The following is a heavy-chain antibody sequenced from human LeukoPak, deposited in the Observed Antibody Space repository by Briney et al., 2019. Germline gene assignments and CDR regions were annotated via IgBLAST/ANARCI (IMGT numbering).Heavy chain of an antibody. CDR1: GFTSSSYA. V-gene: IGHV3-23*01. D-gene: IGHD1-26*01. Sequence: GGSLRLSCAASGFTSSSYAMSWVRQAPGEGLEWVSALSGSGGSTYYADSVKGRFTISRDNSQNTLYLQMNSLRAEDTAVYYSAKHSGSYGVYYYGMDVWGKGTTVTVSS. CDR2: LSGSGGST. CDR3: AKHSGSYGVYYYGMDV. J-gene: IGHJ6*04.